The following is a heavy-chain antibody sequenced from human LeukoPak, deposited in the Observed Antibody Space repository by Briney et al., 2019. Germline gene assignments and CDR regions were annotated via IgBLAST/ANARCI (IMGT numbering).Heavy chain of an antibody. Sequence: GESLRLSCAASGFTFSSNAMSWVRQAPGKGLEWVSAISGSGGSTYYADSVKGRFTISRDKSKNTVYLQMNSLRFEDTAMYYCARNWFDPWGQGTLVTVSS. V-gene: IGHV3-23*01. CDR3: ARNWFDP. CDR2: ISGSGGST. CDR1: GFTFSSNA. J-gene: IGHJ5*02.